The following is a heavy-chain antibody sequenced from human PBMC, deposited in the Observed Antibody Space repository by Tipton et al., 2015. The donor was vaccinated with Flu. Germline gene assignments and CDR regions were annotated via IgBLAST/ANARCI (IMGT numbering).Heavy chain of an antibody. CDR1: GFTVSSNY. J-gene: IGHJ4*02. CDR3: ARESYGGNSGSFDY. V-gene: IGHV3-53*01. Sequence: QLVQSGGGLIQPGGSLRLSCAASGFTVSSNYMSWVRQAPGKGLEWVSVIYSGGSTYYAGSVKGRFTISRDNSKNTLYLQINSLRAEDTAVYYCARESYGGNSGSFDYSGQGPLVTVSS. D-gene: IGHD4-23*01. CDR2: IYSGGST.